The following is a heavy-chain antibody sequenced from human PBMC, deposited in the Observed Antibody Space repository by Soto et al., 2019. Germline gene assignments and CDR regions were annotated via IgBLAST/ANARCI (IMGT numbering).Heavy chain of an antibody. V-gene: IGHV3-23*01. J-gene: IGHJ4*02. CDR3: AKSGGASPYYFDY. CDR1: AFTFNTYA. Sequence: EVQLLESGGGLVQPGGSLRLSCAASAFTFNTYAMGWVLQAPGRGLEWVSAISVSGGGTYYADSVKGRFTISRDTSKNTLYLQMSSLRADETAVYYCAKSGGASPYYFDYWGRGTLVTVSS. D-gene: IGHD1-26*01. CDR2: ISVSGGGT.